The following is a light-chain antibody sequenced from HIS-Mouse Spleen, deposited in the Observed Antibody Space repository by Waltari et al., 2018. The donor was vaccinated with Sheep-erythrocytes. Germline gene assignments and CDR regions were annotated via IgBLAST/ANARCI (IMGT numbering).Light chain of an antibody. J-gene: IGKJ1*01. Sequence: DIQMSQSPSTLSASVGDRVTITCRASQSISSWLAWYQLNPGKPPKLLIYKASSLESWVPSRFSGSGSGTEFTLTISSLQPDDFATYYCQQYNSYSTFGQGTKVEIK. V-gene: IGKV1-5*03. CDR2: KAS. CDR3: QQYNSYST. CDR1: QSISSW.